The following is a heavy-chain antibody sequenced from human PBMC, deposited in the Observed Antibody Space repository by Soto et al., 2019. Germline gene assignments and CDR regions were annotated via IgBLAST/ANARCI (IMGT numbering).Heavy chain of an antibody. CDR2: IYYSGST. V-gene: IGHV4-31*03. CDR3: ASSSYSSSSGWYFDL. Sequence: QVQLQESGPGLVKPSQTLSLTCTVSGGSISSCGYYWSWIRQHPGKGLEWIGYIYYSGSTYYNPSLKSRVTISVDTSKNQFSLKLSSVTAADTAVYYCASSSYSSSSGWYFDLWGRGTLVTVSS. CDR1: GGSISSCGYY. J-gene: IGHJ2*01. D-gene: IGHD6-6*01.